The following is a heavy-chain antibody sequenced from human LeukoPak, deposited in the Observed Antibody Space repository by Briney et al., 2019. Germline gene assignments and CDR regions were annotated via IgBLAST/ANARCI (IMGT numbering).Heavy chain of an antibody. V-gene: IGHV4-59*01. Sequence: LLETLSLTCTVSGGSISSYYWSWIRQPPGKGLEWIGYIYDSGSTNYNPSLKSRVTISVDTSKNQFSLKLSSVTAADTAVYYCARGGSGYDSFYYYGMDVWGQGTTVTVSS. CDR3: ARGGSGYDSFYYYGMDV. J-gene: IGHJ6*02. D-gene: IGHD5-12*01. CDR2: IYDSGST. CDR1: GGSISSYY.